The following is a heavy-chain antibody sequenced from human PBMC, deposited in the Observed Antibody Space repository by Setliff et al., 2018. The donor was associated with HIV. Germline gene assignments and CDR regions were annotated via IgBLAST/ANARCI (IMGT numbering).Heavy chain of an antibody. CDR2: IYYSGST. CDR3: ARGYGSGSYYPY. J-gene: IGHJ4*02. V-gene: IGHV4-39*01. Sequence: PSETLSLTCTVSGGSISSGGYYWSWIRQPAGKGLEWIGSIYYSGSTYYNPSLKSRVTISVDTSKNQFSLKLSSVTAADTAVYYCARGYGSGSYYPYWGQGTLVTVSS. CDR1: GGSISSGGYY. D-gene: IGHD3-10*01.